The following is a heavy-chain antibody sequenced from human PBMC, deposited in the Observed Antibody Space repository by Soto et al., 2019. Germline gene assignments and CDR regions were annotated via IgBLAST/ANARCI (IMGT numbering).Heavy chain of an antibody. CDR2: ISSGGST. V-gene: IGHV3-23*01. CDR3: ARFLVEIAAAGWGRPMDV. Sequence: EVQLLESGGGLVQPGGSLRLSCAASGFTFSSHVMTWVRQGTGKGLEWVSTISSGGSTYYADSVKGRFTISRDNSRNTLYLQMNSLRAEDTAVYYCARFLVEIAAAGWGRPMDVWVQGTTVTVSS. CDR1: GFTFSSHV. D-gene: IGHD6-13*01. J-gene: IGHJ6*02.